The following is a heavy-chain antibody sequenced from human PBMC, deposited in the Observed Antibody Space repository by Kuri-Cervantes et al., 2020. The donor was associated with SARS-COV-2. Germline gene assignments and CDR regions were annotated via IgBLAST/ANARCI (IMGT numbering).Heavy chain of an antibody. CDR1: GFTFSSYG. CDR3: AKDCSSTSCDDAFDI. CDR2: IWYDGSNK. D-gene: IGHD2-2*01. J-gene: IGHJ3*02. Sequence: GESLKISCAASGFTFSSYGMHWVRQAPGKGLGWVAVIWYDGSNKYYADSVKGRFTISRDNSKNTLYLQMNSLRAEDTAVYYCAKDCSSTSCDDAFDIWGQGTMVTVSS. V-gene: IGHV3-33*06.